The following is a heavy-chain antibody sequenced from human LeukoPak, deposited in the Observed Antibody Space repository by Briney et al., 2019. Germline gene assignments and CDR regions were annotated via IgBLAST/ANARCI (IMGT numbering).Heavy chain of an antibody. CDR2: IHHSGST. CDR3: ARRPQYYYGSGSYPNAFDI. V-gene: IGHV4-34*01. Sequence: PSETLSLTCAVYGXSFSGYYWSWIRQPPGKGLECIGEIHHSGSTNYSPSLKSRVTISLDTSTNQFSLELSSVTAADTAVYYCARRPQYYYGSGSYPNAFDIWGQGTMVTVSS. CDR1: GXSFSGYY. D-gene: IGHD3-10*01. J-gene: IGHJ3*02.